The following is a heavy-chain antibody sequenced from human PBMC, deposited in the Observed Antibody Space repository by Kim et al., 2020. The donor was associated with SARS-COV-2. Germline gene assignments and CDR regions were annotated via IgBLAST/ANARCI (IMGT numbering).Heavy chain of an antibody. V-gene: IGHV3-7*01. CDR2: IKEDGSEK. J-gene: IGHJ4*02. CDR1: GFSFSTSW. Sequence: GGSLRLSCAASGFSFSTSWMTWVRQAPGKGLEWVANIKEDGSEKYLLDSVKGRFTVSRDNARNSLFLQMNSLRAEDTAMYFCATLEWGRSANFDYWGRG. D-gene: IGHD3-3*01. CDR3: ATLEWGRSANFDY.